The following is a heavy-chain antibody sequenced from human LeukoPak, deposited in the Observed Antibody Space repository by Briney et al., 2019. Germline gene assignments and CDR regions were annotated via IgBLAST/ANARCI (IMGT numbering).Heavy chain of an antibody. Sequence: SVKVSCKASGYTFTGYGITWVRQAPGQGLEWMGRIIPILGIANYAQKFQGRVTITADKSTSTAYMELSSLRSEDTAVYYCARDSDEERWGQGTLVTVSS. CDR1: GYTFTGYG. CDR2: IIPILGIA. CDR3: ARDSDEER. J-gene: IGHJ4*02. V-gene: IGHV1-69*04. D-gene: IGHD3-10*01.